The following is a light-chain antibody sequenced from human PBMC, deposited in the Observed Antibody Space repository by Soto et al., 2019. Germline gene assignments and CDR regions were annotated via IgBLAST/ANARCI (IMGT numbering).Light chain of an antibody. J-gene: IGKJ5*01. CDR3: QQSYSFPIT. CDR2: AAS. V-gene: IGKV1-39*01. CDR1: QTISSY. Sequence: DIQMTQSPTSLSASVGDRVTITCRASQTISSYLNWYQQKPGKAPKLLIYAASSLQGGVPSRFSGSGSGTDFTLTISSLQPEDFATYNCQQSYSFPITFGQGTRLEIK.